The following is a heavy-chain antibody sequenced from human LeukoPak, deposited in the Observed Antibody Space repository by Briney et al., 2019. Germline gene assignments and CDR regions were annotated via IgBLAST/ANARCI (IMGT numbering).Heavy chain of an antibody. J-gene: IGHJ4*02. CDR3: AREYSSGWYDY. CDR2: ISSSGSTI. CDR1: GFTFSDYY. D-gene: IGHD6-19*01. Sequence: GGSLRLSCAASGFTFSDYYMSWIRQAPGKGLEWVSYISSSGSTIYYADSVKGRFTISRDNAKNSLYLQMNTLRAEDTAVYYCAREYSSGWYDYWGQGTLVTVSS. V-gene: IGHV3-11*01.